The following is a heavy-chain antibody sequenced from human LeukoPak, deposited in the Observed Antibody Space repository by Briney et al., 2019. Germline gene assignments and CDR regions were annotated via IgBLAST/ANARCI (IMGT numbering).Heavy chain of an antibody. CDR2: INPGDSGA. V-gene: IGHV1-46*01. D-gene: IGHD3-22*01. CDR3: ARKAPHDTSGWYFDL. CDR1: GYTFTAHY. Sequence: ASVKVSCKASGYTFTAHYIHWVRQAPGQGLEWMGIINPGDSGATYAQKFQGRLTMPRDTSTSTLYMELSSLRSEDTAIYYCARKAPHDTSGWYFDLWGRGTLVTVSS. J-gene: IGHJ2*01.